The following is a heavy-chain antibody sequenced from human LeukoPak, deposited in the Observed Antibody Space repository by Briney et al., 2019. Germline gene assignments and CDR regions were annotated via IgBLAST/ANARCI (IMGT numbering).Heavy chain of an antibody. D-gene: IGHD1-26*01. CDR3: ARVWCGGSWVWFDP. V-gene: IGHV4-4*07. Sequence: SETLSLTCTVSGGSISSYYWSWIRQPAGKGLEWIGRIYTSGSTNYNPSLKSRVTMSVDTSKNQFSLKLSSVTAADTAVYYCARVWCGGSWVWFDPWGQGTLVTVSS. CDR1: GGSISSYY. J-gene: IGHJ5*02. CDR2: IYTSGST.